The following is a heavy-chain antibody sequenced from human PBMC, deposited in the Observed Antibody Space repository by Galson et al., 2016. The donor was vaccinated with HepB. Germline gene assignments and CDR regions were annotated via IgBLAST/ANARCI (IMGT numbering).Heavy chain of an antibody. J-gene: IGHJ4*02. CDR3: AKEGWFGELLYGHFDF. Sequence: SLRLSCAASGFTFSSFAMSWVRRVPGKGLEWVSAISGRGDRIRYAESVKGRFIISRDNSKNTLDVEMKSLRVEDTAVYYCAKEGWFGELLYGHFDFWGQGTLVTVPS. V-gene: IGHV3-23*01. D-gene: IGHD3-10*01. CDR2: ISGRGDRI. CDR1: GFTFSSFA.